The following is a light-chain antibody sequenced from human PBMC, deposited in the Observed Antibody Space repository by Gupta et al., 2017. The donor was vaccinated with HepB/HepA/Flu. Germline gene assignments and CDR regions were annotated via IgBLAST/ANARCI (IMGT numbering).Light chain of an antibody. CDR2: MVS. J-gene: IGKJ3*01. CDR1: QSRVYSDGRTY. V-gene: IGKV2-30*01. CDR3: KQCKHYHLT. Sequence: VVVTQSPLSLPFTLGQPASISCTSTQSRVYSDGRTYLNWFHQRPGQSPRPLIYMVSIRDSGVPDKFSGSGSDTDFTLKISSVEAEDVGIYYCKQCKHYHLTFGHGTKVEIK.